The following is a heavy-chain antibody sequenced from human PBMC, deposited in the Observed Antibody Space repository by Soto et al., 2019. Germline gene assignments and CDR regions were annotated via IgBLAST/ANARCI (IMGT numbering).Heavy chain of an antibody. J-gene: IGHJ6*03. CDR2: IKQDGSEK. Sequence: EVQLVESGGGLVQPGGSLRLSCAASGFTFSSYWMSWVRQAPGKGLEWVANIKQDGSEKYYVDSVKGRFTISRDNAKNSLYLKMNSLRAEDTAVYYCARDHEGFGEFYYMDVWGKGTTVTVSS. D-gene: IGHD3-10*01. CDR1: GFTFSSYW. V-gene: IGHV3-7*01. CDR3: ARDHEGFGEFYYMDV.